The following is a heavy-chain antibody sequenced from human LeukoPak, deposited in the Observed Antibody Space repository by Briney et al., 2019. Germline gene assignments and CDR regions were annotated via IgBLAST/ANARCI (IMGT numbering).Heavy chain of an antibody. Sequence: GGSLRLSCAASGFTVSQNYMSWVRQAPGKGLEWVSGISGGGGSTYYADSVKGRFTISRDNPKNTLYLQMNSLRAEDTAVYYCAKLSAGRYFDYWGQGTLVTVSS. CDR2: ISGGGGST. V-gene: IGHV3-23*01. CDR3: AKLSAGRYFDY. D-gene: IGHD6-13*01. CDR1: GFTVSQNY. J-gene: IGHJ4*02.